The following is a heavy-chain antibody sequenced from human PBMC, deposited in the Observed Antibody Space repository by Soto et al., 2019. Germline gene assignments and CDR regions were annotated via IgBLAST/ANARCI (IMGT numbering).Heavy chain of an antibody. CDR2: MNPNSGNT. V-gene: IGHV1-8*01. CDR3: ARVESAKDIVVVPAAMGFDP. J-gene: IGHJ5*02. Sequence: ASVKVSCKASGYTFTSYDINWVRQATGQGLEWMGWMNPNSGNTGYAQKFQGRVTMTRNTSISTAYMELSSLRSEDTAVYYCARVESAKDIVVVPAAMGFDPWGQGTLVTVSS. CDR1: GYTFTSYD. D-gene: IGHD2-2*01.